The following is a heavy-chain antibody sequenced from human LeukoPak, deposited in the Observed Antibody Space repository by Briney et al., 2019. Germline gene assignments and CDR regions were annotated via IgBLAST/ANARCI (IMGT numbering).Heavy chain of an antibody. CDR1: GVSISSGGYS. Sequence: SETLSLTCAVSGVSISSGGYSWSWIRQPPGKGLEWIGYIYHSGSTYYNPSLKSRVTISVDTSKNQFSQKLSSVTAADTAVYYCARDLLNEGNHLDYWGQGTLVTVSS. CDR3: ARDLLNEGNHLDY. J-gene: IGHJ4*02. CDR2: IYHSGST. D-gene: IGHD4-23*01. V-gene: IGHV4-30-2*05.